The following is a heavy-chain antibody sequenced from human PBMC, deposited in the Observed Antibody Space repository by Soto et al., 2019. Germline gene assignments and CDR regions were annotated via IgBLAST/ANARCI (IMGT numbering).Heavy chain of an antibody. CDR2: SIPILGIA. CDR3: ARGGTYCSGGSCYLPYFQH. Sequence: QVQLVQSGAEVKKPGSSVKVSCKASGGTFSSYTISWVRQAPGQGLAWMGRSIPILGIANYAQKFQGRVTITADKSTSTAYMELSSLRSEDTAVYYCARGGTYCSGGSCYLPYFQHWGQGTLVTVSS. D-gene: IGHD2-15*01. J-gene: IGHJ1*01. V-gene: IGHV1-69*02. CDR1: GGTFSSYT.